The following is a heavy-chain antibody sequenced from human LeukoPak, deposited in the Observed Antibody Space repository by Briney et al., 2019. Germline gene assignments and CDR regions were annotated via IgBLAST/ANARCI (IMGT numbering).Heavy chain of an antibody. Sequence: GGSLRLSCAASGFTFSTYAMSWVRRAPGKGLEWVSAISGSGDSTYYADSVKGRFTISRDKFKNTLYLQMNSLRTEDTAVYYCAKVPRAYCGGDCYSGYFQHWGQGTLVTVSS. J-gene: IGHJ1*01. V-gene: IGHV3-23*01. CDR1: GFTFSTYA. D-gene: IGHD2-21*02. CDR3: AKVPRAYCGGDCYSGYFQH. CDR2: ISGSGDST.